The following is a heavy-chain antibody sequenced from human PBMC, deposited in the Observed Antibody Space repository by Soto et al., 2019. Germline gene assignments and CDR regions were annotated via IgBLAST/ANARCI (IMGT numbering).Heavy chain of an antibody. Sequence: PSETLSLTCTVSGGSISSGGYYWSWIRQHPGKGLEWIGYIYYSGSTYYNPSLKSRVTISVDTSKNQFSLKLSSVTAADTAVYYCARGPPDDTRKYYYYYMDVWGKGTTVTVSS. CDR2: IYYSGST. CDR1: GGSISSGGYY. J-gene: IGHJ6*03. CDR3: ARGPPDDTRKYYYYYMDV. V-gene: IGHV4-31*03.